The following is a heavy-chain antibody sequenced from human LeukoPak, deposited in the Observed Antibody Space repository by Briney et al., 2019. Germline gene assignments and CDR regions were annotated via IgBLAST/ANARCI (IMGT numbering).Heavy chain of an antibody. Sequence: GGSLRLSCAASGFTFSNYWMHWVRHAPGKGLVWVSRINSDGINTSYADSVKGRFTISRDNAKNTLNLQMNSLRAEDTAVYYCAREGELYGDYEFDYWGQGTLVTVSS. CDR1: GFTFSNYW. CDR3: AREGELYGDYEFDY. CDR2: INSDGINT. D-gene: IGHD4-17*01. J-gene: IGHJ4*02. V-gene: IGHV3-74*01.